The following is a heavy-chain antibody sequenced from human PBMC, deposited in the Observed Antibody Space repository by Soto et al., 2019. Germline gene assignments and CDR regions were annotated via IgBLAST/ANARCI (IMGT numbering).Heavy chain of an antibody. D-gene: IGHD2-15*01. CDR3: AQPLGYCSGGSCHEFDP. CDR2: LVGSGDPI. J-gene: IGHJ5*02. CDR1: GFTFSAYA. Sequence: GGSLRLSCAASGFTFSAYAMSWVRQAPGKGLEWVSGLVGSGDPIFYADSVKGRFTISRDNSKNTLYLQMNSLRAEDTAVYYCAQPLGYCSGGSCHEFDPWGQGTLVTVSS. V-gene: IGHV3-23*01.